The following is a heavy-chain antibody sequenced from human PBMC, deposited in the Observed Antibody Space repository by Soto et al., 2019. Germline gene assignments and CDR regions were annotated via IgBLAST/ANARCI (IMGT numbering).Heavy chain of an antibody. J-gene: IGHJ5*01. Sequence: QVQLQQSGPGLVKPSQTLSLTCAISGDSVSTNSATWDWIRQSPSRGLEWLGRTYYRSTWNNDYAASVKGRITINPATSNNHLSLQLNSVTTDDTAVYYCARLIGNSWLDSWGQGTLVTVSS. CDR2: TYYRSTWNN. V-gene: IGHV6-1*01. D-gene: IGHD2-8*01. CDR1: GDSVSTNSAT. CDR3: ARLIGNSWLDS.